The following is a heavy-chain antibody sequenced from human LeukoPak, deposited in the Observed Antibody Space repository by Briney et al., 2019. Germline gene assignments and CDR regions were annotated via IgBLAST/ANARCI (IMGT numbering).Heavy chain of an antibody. J-gene: IGHJ6*03. V-gene: IGHV1-69*05. CDR2: IIPIFGTA. Sequence: SVKVSCKASGGTFSSYAISWVRQAPGQGLEWMGRIIPIFGTANYAQKFQGRVTITTDESTSTAYMELSSLRSEDTAVYYCGARHYYYMDVWGKGTTAIVSS. CDR1: GGTFSSYA. CDR3: GARHYYYMDV.